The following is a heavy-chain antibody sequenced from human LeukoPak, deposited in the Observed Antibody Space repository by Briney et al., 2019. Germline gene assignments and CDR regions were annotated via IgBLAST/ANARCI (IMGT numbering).Heavy chain of an antibody. V-gene: IGHV3-7*01. CDR2: IKQDGGDK. J-gene: IGHJ6*03. Sequence: GGSLRLSCAASGFTFSSYAMSWVRQAPGKGLEWVANIKQDGGDKYYVDSVKGRFTISRDNAKNSLYLQMNSLRAEDTAVYFCARDQPLTVATWGYFYYYMDVWGKGTTVTVSS. CDR3: ARDQPLTVATWGYFYYYMDV. CDR1: GFTFSSYA. D-gene: IGHD4-17*01.